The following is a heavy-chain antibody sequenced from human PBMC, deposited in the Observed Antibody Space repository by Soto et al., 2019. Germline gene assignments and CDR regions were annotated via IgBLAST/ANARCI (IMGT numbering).Heavy chain of an antibody. CDR3: AKTRMTTVVTIPPYYFDY. D-gene: IGHD4-17*01. Sequence: GGSLRLSCAASGFTFSSYGMHWVRQAPGKGLEWVAVIWYDGSNKYYADSVKGRFTISRDNSKNTLYLQMNSLRAEDTAVYYCAKTRMTTVVTIPPYYFDYWGQGTLVTVSS. CDR1: GFTFSSYG. CDR2: IWYDGSNK. V-gene: IGHV3-33*06. J-gene: IGHJ4*02.